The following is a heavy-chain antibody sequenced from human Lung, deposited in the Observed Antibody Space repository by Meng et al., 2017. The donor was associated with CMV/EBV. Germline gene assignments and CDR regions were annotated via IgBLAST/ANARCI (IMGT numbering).Heavy chain of an antibody. V-gene: IGHV3-21*01. CDR2: ISSSSSYI. J-gene: IGHJ5*02. D-gene: IGHD6-13*01. CDR1: GFTYSSYS. Sequence: EVQLVESGGGLVKPGGSLRLSCAASGFTYSSYSMNWVRQAPGKGLEWVSSISSSSSYIYYADSVKGRFTISRDNAKNSLYLQMNSLRAEDTAVYYCAREAAAALNWVDPWGQGTLFTVSS. CDR3: AREAAAALNWVDP.